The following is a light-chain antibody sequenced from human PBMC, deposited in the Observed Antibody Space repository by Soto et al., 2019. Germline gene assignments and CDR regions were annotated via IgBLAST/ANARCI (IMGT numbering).Light chain of an antibody. CDR3: QSYDSSLTMTVV. V-gene: IGLV1-40*01. Sequence: QSVLTQPPSVSGAPGQSVTISCTGSSSNIGAGYDVHWYQQLPGTAPKLLIYGNTNRPSGVPDRFSGSKSGTSASLAITGLQTEDEADYYCQSYDSSLTMTVVFGRGTKLTVL. CDR2: GNT. J-gene: IGLJ2*01. CDR1: SSNIGAGYD.